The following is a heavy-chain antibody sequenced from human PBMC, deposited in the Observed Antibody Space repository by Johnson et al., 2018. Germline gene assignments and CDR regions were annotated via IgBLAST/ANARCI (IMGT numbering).Heavy chain of an antibody. J-gene: IGHJ6*02. Sequence: QVQLVESGGGLVKPGGSLRLSCVASGFTFNDYYMTWIRQAPGKGLEWISYISGSGTTIFYADSVKGRFTISRDNAKNSLSLQMNSLRAEDTAVSFCARGYGSSVVCAPPHQDYGRDGGGQGTTVTVSS. CDR1: GFTFNDYY. D-gene: IGHD2-2*01. CDR3: ARGYGSSVVCAPPHQDYGRDG. V-gene: IGHV3-11*01. CDR2: ISGSGTTI.